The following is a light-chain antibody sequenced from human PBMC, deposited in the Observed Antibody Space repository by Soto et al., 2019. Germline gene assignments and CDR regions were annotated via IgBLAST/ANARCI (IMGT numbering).Light chain of an antibody. Sequence: EIVLTQSPATLSLSPGERATLSCRTSQSVSSYLAWYQQKPGQAPRLLIYDASNRATGIPARFSGSGSGTDFTLTISSLGPEDFAVYYCQQRSNWPPAFGGGTKVDI. CDR2: DAS. CDR1: QSVSSY. CDR3: QQRSNWPPA. V-gene: IGKV3-11*01. J-gene: IGKJ4*01.